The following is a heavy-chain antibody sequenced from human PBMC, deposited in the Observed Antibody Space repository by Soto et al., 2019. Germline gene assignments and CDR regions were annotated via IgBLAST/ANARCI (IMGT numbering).Heavy chain of an antibody. CDR3: AKETLSSGDYDY. CDR1: GFTYSSYP. V-gene: IGHV3-23*01. CDR2: ISDRGGNT. Sequence: EVQLLESGGGLVQPGGSLRLSCAASGFTYSSYPMSWVRQAPGKGLEWVSIISDRGGNTYYTDSVKGRFTISRDNSQSTLYLQMNSLRVEDTAVYYCAKETLSSGDYDYWGQGTLVTVSS. D-gene: IGHD4-17*01. J-gene: IGHJ4*02.